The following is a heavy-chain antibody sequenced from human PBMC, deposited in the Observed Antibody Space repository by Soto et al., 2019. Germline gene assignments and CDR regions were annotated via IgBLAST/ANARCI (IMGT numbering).Heavy chain of an antibody. J-gene: IGHJ4*02. CDR3: AKARTTVASYYFSY. CDR2: ISGSGGST. V-gene: IGHV3-23*01. D-gene: IGHD4-17*01. Sequence: GGSLRLSCAASGFTFGNFAMSWVRQDTGKGLEWVSIISGSGGSTFYTDSVKGRFTISRDNSKNTLYLHMNSLRAEDTAVYFCAKARTTVASYYFSYWGLGTLVTVSS. CDR1: GFTFGNFA.